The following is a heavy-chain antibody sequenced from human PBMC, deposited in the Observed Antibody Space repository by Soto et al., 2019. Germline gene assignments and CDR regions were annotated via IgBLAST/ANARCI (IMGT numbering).Heavy chain of an antibody. CDR2: IIPIFGTA. D-gene: IGHD5-12*01. J-gene: IGHJ4*02. CDR1: GGSFSSYA. CDR3: ARGLGATTPPFDY. V-gene: IGHV1-69*01. Sequence: KGCLTASGGSFSSYAISWVRQAPGQGLEWMGGIIPIFGTANYAQKFQGRVTITADESTSTAYMELSSLRSEDTAVYYCARGLGATTPPFDYWGQGTLVTFSS.